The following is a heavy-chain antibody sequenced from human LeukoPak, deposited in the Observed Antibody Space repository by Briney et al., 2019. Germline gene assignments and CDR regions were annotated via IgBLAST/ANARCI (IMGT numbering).Heavy chain of an antibody. CDR1: AYTFTGYG. D-gene: IGHD1-1*01. V-gene: IGHV1-18*01. CDR3: AREGGTWVPFDY. J-gene: IGHJ4*02. CDR2: ISPYTGNT. Sequence: ASVKVSCKASAYTFTGYGINWVRQAPGQGLEWMGWISPYTGNTKYAQKFQGRVTMTTSTSTSIVYMELRSLRSDDTAVYFCAREGGTWVPFDYWGQGTLVTVSS.